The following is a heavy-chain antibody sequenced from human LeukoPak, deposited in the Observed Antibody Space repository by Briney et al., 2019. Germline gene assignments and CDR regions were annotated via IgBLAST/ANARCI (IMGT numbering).Heavy chain of an antibody. D-gene: IGHD4-17*01. CDR1: GFTFSGYA. CDR3: ARDRTVTNRGKEYYFDY. J-gene: IGHJ4*02. Sequence: GRSLRLSCAASGFTFSGYAMHWVRQAPGKGLEWVAVISYDGSNKYYADSVKGRFTISRDNSKNTLYLQMNSLRAEDTAVYYCARDRTVTNRGKEYYFDYWGQGTLVTVSS. V-gene: IGHV3-30*04. CDR2: ISYDGSNK.